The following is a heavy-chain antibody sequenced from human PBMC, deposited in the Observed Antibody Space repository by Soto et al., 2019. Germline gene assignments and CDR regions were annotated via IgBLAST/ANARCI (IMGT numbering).Heavy chain of an antibody. CDR3: ARVSGSYYYGMDV. CDR1: GGSISGSNW. J-gene: IGHJ6*02. Sequence: SETLSLTCAVSGGSISGSNWWSWVRQPPGKGLEWIGEIYHSGSTNYNPSLKSRVTISVDKSKNQFSLKLSSVTAADTAVYYCARVSGSYYYGMDVWGQGITVTVSS. CDR2: IYHSGST. D-gene: IGHD1-26*01. V-gene: IGHV4-4*02.